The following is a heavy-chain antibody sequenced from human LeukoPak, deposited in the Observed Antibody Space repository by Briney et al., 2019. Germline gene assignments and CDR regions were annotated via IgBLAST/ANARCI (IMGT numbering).Heavy chain of an antibody. CDR2: IIPIFGTA. J-gene: IGHJ4*02. D-gene: IGHD6-13*01. Sequence: GASVKVSCKASGGTVISYAISWVRQAPGQGLEGMGGIIPIFGTANYAQKFQGRVTITADESMSTAYMELSSLRSEDTAVYYCARDFVAAADLTQFDYWGQGTLVTVSS. V-gene: IGHV1-69*13. CDR3: ARDFVAAADLTQFDY. CDR1: GGTVISYA.